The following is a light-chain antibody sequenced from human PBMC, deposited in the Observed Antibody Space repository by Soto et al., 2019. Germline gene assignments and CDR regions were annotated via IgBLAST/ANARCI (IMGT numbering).Light chain of an antibody. CDR1: QDIVNT. CDR3: QQYENLPRT. CDR2: DAS. V-gene: IGKV1-33*01. Sequence: DIQMTQSPSSLSASVGDRVTITCQASQDIVNTLSWYQQKPGRAPKVLISDASNLETGVPSRFRGSGSGTDFTLTIRSLQPEDIGRYYCQQYENLPRTFGGGTKVEIK. J-gene: IGKJ4*01.